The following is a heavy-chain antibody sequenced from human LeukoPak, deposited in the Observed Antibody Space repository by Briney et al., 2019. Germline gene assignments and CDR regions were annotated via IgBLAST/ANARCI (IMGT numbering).Heavy chain of an antibody. CDR1: GFTFSSYG. J-gene: IGHJ4*02. Sequence: GGSLRLSCAASGFTFSSYGMSWVRQAPGKGLEWVSAISGSGGSTYYADSVKGRFTLSRDNSKNTLYLQMNSLRAEDTAVYYCARRGLAVAGPFDYWGQGTLVTVSS. CDR2: ISGSGGST. D-gene: IGHD6-19*01. CDR3: ARRGLAVAGPFDY. V-gene: IGHV3-23*01.